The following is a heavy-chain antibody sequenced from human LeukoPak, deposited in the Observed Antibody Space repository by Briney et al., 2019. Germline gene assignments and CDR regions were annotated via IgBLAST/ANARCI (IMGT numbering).Heavy chain of an antibody. J-gene: IGHJ5*02. Sequence: SETLSLTCTVSGGSISSYYWGWIRQPPGKGLEWIGSIYHSGRTFYNPSLKSRVTISVDTSKNQFSLKLSSVTAADTAIYYCARAVIVVAAATQRNWFDPWGQGTLVTVSS. CDR1: GGSISSYY. D-gene: IGHD2-15*01. CDR3: ARAVIVVAAATQRNWFDP. CDR2: IYHSGRT. V-gene: IGHV4-39*07.